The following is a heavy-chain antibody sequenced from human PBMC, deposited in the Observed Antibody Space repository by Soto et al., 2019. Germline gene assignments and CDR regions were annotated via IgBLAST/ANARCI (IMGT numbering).Heavy chain of an antibody. CDR2: IRSKAYGGTT. CDR3: TRYTYDDFWSGYLGYYYYGMDV. Sequence: PGGSLRLSCTASGFTFGDYAMSWFRQAPGKGLEWVGFIRSKAYGGTTAYAASVQGRFTISRDDSKSIDYLQMNSLKTENTAVYYCTRYTYDDFWSGYLGYYYYGMDVWGQGTTVTVSS. J-gene: IGHJ6*02. D-gene: IGHD3-3*01. CDR1: GFTFGDYA. V-gene: IGHV3-49*03.